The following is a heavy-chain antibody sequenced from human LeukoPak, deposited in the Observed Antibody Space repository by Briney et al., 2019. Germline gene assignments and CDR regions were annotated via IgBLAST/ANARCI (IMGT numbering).Heavy chain of an antibody. D-gene: IGHD2/OR15-2a*01. V-gene: IGHV3-21*01. CDR2: ISSSSSYI. CDR1: GFTFSSYS. Sequence: PGGSLRLSRAASGFTFSSYSMNWVRQAPGKGLEWVSSISSSSSYIYYADSVKGRFTISRDNAKNSLYLQMNSLRAEDTAVYYCARDGLPSRNYYYYYYYMDVWGKGTTVTISS. J-gene: IGHJ6*03. CDR3: ARDGLPSRNYYYYYYYMDV.